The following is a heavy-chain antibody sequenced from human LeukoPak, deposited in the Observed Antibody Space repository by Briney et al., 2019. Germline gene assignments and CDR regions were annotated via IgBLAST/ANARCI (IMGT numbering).Heavy chain of an antibody. CDR3: ARDRWYAFDY. Sequence: ASVKVSCKASGYTXTINGISGVRQAPGRGLEWMGWISANSGDTIYAEKFHGRVTLTRDTSTGTAYMELNSLTYDDTAVYYCARDRWYAFDYWGQGTLVTVSS. V-gene: IGHV1-18*01. D-gene: IGHD6-13*01. CDR2: ISANSGDT. J-gene: IGHJ4*02. CDR1: GYTXTING.